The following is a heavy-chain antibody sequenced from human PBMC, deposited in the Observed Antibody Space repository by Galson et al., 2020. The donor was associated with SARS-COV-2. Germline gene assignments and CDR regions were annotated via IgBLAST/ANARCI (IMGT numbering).Heavy chain of an antibody. CDR2: INPNSGGT. D-gene: IGHD5-12*01. CDR1: GYTFTAYY. Sequence: KISCKTSGYTFTAYYIHWVRQAPGQGLEWMGWINPNSGGTTYAQKFQGWVTMTRDTSISTAYMELSRLKSDDTAVYYCARETEMATFNYFDYWGQETLVTVSS. CDR3: ARETEMATFNYFDY. V-gene: IGHV1-2*04. J-gene: IGHJ4*02.